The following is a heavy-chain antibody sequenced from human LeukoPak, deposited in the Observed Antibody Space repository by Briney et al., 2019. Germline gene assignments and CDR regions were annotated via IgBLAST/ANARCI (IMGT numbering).Heavy chain of an antibody. J-gene: IGHJ4*02. V-gene: IGHV3-53*01. D-gene: IGHD6-13*01. CDR3: ARSGSDSSSLTFDY. CDR2: IYSGGST. Sequence: GGSLRLSCAASGFTFSNYYMSWVRQAPGKGLEWVSVIYSGGSTYYADSVKGRFTISRDNSKNTLYLQMNSLRAEDTAVYYCARSGSDSSSLTFDYWGQGTLVTVSS. CDR1: GFTFSNYY.